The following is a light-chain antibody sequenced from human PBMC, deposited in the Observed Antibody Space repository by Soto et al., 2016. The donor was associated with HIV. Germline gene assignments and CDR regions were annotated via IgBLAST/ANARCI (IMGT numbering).Light chain of an antibody. Sequence: DIVMTQSPLPLPVTPGEPASISCRSSQSLLHSNGYNYLDWYLQKPGQSPQLLIYLGSNRASGVPDRFSGSGSGTDFTLENQVRVEAGGCWGLLLAMQALQTSYETFGRRTKGGDQT. V-gene: IGKV2-28*01. CDR2: LGS. J-gene: IGKJ4*01. CDR3: MQALQTSYET. CDR1: QSLLHSNGYNY.